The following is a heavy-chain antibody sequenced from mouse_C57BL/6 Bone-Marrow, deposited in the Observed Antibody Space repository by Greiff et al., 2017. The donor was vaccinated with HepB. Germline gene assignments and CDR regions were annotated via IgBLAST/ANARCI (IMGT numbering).Heavy chain of an antibody. V-gene: IGHV2-6*03. CDR1: GFSLTSYG. J-gene: IGHJ4*01. CDR3: ARDGTTVVRNYAMDY. CDR2: IWSDGST. Sequence: VQLQQSGPGLVAPSQSLSITCTVSGFSLTSYGVHWVRQPPGKGLEWLVVIWSDGSTTYNSALKSRLSISKDNSKSQVFLKMNSLQTDDTAMYYCARDGTTVVRNYAMDYWGQGTSVTVSS. D-gene: IGHD1-1*01.